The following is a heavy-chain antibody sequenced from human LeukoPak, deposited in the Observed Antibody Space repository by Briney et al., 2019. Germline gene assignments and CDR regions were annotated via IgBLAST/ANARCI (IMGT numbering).Heavy chain of an antibody. D-gene: IGHD3-3*01. V-gene: IGHV1-8*01. CDR3: ARASYDFWSGYYRRNDAFDI. CDR2: MNPNSGNT. J-gene: IGHJ3*02. CDR1: GYTFTSYD. Sequence: ASVKVSCKASGYTFTSYDINWVRQATGQGLEWMGWMNPNSGNTGYAQKFQGRVTMTRNTSISTAYMELSSLRSEDTAVYYCARASYDFWSGYYRRNDAFDIWGQGTKVTVSS.